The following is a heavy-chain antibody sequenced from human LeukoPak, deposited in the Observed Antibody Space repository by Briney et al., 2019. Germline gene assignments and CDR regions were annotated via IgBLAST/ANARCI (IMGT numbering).Heavy chain of an antibody. V-gene: IGHV4-59*08. CDR1: GGSISSYH. CDR3: ARKFISDWSFDY. D-gene: IGHD3-9*01. J-gene: IGHJ4*02. Sequence: SETLSLTCTVPGGSISSYHWSWSRQPPGKGLERIVYIIYSGSTDYNPSLTGRVTISVDTSKNQFSLKLISMTAADTAVYNCARKFISDWSFDYWGQGTLVTVSS. CDR2: IIYSGST.